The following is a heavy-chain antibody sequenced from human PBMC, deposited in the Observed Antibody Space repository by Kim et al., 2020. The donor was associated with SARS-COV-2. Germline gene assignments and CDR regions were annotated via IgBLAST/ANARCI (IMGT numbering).Heavy chain of an antibody. D-gene: IGHD3-3*01. CDR3: ARDYEGIDY. V-gene: IGHV3-53*01. Sequence: GSTDYADSVKGRFTISRDNSKNTLYLQMNSLRAEDTAVYYCARDYEGIDYWGQGILVTVSS. J-gene: IGHJ4*02. CDR2: GST.